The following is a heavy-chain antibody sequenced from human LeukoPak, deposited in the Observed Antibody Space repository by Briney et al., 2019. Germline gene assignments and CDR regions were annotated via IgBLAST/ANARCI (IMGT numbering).Heavy chain of an antibody. J-gene: IGHJ4*02. V-gene: IGHV3-74*01. CDR1: GFTFSSYW. CDR2: INSDGSST. Sequence: PGGSLRLSCAASGFTFSSYWMHWVRQAPGKGLVWVSRINSDGSSTSYADSVKGRFTISRDNAGNTLYLQMSSLRAEDTAVYYCARDNYDSSGYYYNFDSWGQGTLVTVSS. CDR3: ARDNYDSSGYYYNFDS. D-gene: IGHD3-22*01.